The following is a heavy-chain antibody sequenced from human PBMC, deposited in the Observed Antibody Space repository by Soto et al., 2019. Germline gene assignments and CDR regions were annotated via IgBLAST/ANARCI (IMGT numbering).Heavy chain of an antibody. CDR3: VRGNDNYGDSPPEYFQH. CDR1: GGTFTVYT. Sequence: QVQLVQSGAEIKKPGSSVKVSCRASGGTFTVYTIIWVRQAPGQGLEWMGGIIPMFGTTDYAQKFQGRVTITADDSTRTVFMELSSLRSEDTAVYYCVRGNDNYGDSPPEYFQHWGQGTLVAVST. D-gene: IGHD4-17*01. J-gene: IGHJ1*01. V-gene: IGHV1-69*01. CDR2: IIPMFGTT.